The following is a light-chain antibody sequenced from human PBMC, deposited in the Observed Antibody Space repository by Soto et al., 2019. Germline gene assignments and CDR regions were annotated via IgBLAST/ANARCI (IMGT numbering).Light chain of an antibody. CDR3: QQYNNWPWNT. V-gene: IGKV3-15*01. J-gene: IGKJ2*01. CDR1: QSVSSN. CDR2: GAS. Sequence: EIVMTQSPATLSVSPGERATLSCRASQSVSSNLAWYQQKPGQAPRLLIYGASTRATGIPARFSGSGSGTEFTLTISSLQSEDFAVYYCQQYNNWPWNTFGQGTQLEIK.